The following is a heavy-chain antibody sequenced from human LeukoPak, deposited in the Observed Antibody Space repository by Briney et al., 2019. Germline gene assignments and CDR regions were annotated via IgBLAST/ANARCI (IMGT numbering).Heavy chain of an antibody. Sequence: PGGSLRLSCAASGFTFSSYEMNWVRQAPGKGLEWVSYISSSGSTIYYADSVKGRFTISRDNAKNSLYLQMNSLRAEDTAVYYCARGRYFDRAFDIWGQGTMVTVSS. D-gene: IGHD3-9*01. V-gene: IGHV3-48*03. CDR2: ISSSGSTI. CDR1: GFTFSSYE. CDR3: ARGRYFDRAFDI. J-gene: IGHJ3*02.